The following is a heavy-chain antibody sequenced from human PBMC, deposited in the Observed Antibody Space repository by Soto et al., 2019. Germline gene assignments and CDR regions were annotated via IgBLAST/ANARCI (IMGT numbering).Heavy chain of an antibody. CDR1: GYSFTSYW. CDR3: ARHLSYYYYGMDV. CDR2: IDPSDSYT. V-gene: IGHV5-10-1*01. Sequence: GESLKISCKGSGYSFTSYWISWVRQMPGKGLEWMGRIDPSDSYTSYSPSFQGHVTISADKSISTTYLQWSSLKASDTAMYYCARHLSYYYYGMDVWGQGTTVTVSS. J-gene: IGHJ6*02.